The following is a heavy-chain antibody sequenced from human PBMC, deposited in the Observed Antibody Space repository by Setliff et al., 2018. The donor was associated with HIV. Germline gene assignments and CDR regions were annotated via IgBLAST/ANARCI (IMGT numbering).Heavy chain of an antibody. D-gene: IGHD3-22*01. Sequence: SETLSLTCTGSGGSIRSNYWSWIRQPAGKGLEWIGRIYTRGSTNYNPSLKSRVTMSIDTSKNQFSLKLSSVTAADTAVYYCAKDPYDSSGLNWFDPWGQGTLVTVSS. CDR3: AKDPYDSSGLNWFDP. J-gene: IGHJ5*02. V-gene: IGHV4-4*07. CDR2: IYTRGST. CDR1: GGSIRSNY.